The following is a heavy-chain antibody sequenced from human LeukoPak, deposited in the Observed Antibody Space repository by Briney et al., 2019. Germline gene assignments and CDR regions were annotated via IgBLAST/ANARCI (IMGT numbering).Heavy chain of an antibody. V-gene: IGHV3-23*01. Sequence: GGSLRLSCAASGFTFSSYAMSSVRQAPGKGLEWVSAISESGVSTYYADSVKGRFTVSRDNSDNTLCLKMNSLRAEDTAVYYCAKGIRRYPEPSSWSCFDYWGQGTLVTVS. CDR2: ISESGVST. CDR1: GFTFSSYA. J-gene: IGHJ4*02. D-gene: IGHD6-13*01. CDR3: AKGIRRYPEPSSWSCFDY.